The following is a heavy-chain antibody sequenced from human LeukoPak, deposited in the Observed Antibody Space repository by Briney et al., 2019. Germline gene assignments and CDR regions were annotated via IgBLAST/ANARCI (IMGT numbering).Heavy chain of an antibody. V-gene: IGHV1-69*01. CDR1: GGTFSSYA. CDR3: ARAKSGYGGYDYFDY. D-gene: IGHD5-12*01. Sequence: SVKVSCKASGGTFSSYAISWVRQAPGQGLEWMGGIIPIFGTANYAQKFQGRVTITADESTSTAYMELSSLRSEDTAVYYCARAKSGYGGYDYFDYWGQGTLVTVSS. CDR2: IIPIFGTA. J-gene: IGHJ4*02.